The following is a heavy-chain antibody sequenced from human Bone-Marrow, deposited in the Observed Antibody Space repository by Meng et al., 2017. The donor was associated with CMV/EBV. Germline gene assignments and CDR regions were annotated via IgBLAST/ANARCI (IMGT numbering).Heavy chain of an antibody. CDR2: ISSSSSYI. CDR1: GFTFSSYW. D-gene: IGHD6-13*01. V-gene: IGHV3-21*01. J-gene: IGHJ4*02. CDR3: AKSSSSWGGVFDY. Sequence: GGSLRLSCAASGFTFSSYWMHWVRQAPGKGLVWVSYISSSSSYIYYADSVKGRFTISRDNAKNSLYLQMNSLRADDTAVYYCAKSSSSWGGVFDYWGQGNLVTVSS.